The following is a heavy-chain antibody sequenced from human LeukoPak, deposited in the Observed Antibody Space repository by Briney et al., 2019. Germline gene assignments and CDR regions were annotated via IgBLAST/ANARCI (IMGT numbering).Heavy chain of an antibody. CDR3: AKDLSYYCSSTSCYFDY. V-gene: IGHV3-30*02. Sequence: GGSLRLSCAASGFTFSSYGMHWVRQAPGKGLEWVAFIRYDGSNKYYADSVKGRFTISRDNSKNTLYLQMNSLRAEDTAVYYCAKDLSYYCSSTSCYFDYWGRGTLVTVSS. CDR1: GFTFSSYG. J-gene: IGHJ4*02. D-gene: IGHD2-2*01. CDR2: IRYDGSNK.